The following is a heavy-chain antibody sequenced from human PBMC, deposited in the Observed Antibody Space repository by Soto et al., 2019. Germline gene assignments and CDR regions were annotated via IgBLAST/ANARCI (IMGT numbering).Heavy chain of an antibody. D-gene: IGHD1-1*01. Sequence: EEQLVESGGGLVQPGGSLKLSCAASGFTFSGSVMHWVRQASGKGLEWVGRIRSKANGYATAYAASVKGRFTISRYDSRNTAYLQMNSLKIEDTAVYYCTRGGTGTWRFDPWGQGTLVT. V-gene: IGHV3-73*01. CDR1: GFTFSGSV. J-gene: IGHJ5*02. CDR3: TRGGTGTWRFDP. CDR2: IRSKANGYAT.